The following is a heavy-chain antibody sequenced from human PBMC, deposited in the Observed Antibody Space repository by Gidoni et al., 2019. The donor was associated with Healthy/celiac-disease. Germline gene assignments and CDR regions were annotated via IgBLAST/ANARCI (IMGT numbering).Heavy chain of an antibody. Sequence: EVQLVQSGAEVKKPGESLRISCKGSGYSFTSYWLSWVRQMPGKGLEWMGMIDPSDSYTNYSPSFQGHVTISADKSISTAYLQWSSLKASDTAMYYCARQIIAVAGTSSDWFDPWGQGTLVTVSS. CDR2: IDPSDSYT. CDR3: ARQIIAVAGTSSDWFDP. CDR1: GYSFTSYW. V-gene: IGHV5-10-1*03. D-gene: IGHD6-19*01. J-gene: IGHJ5*02.